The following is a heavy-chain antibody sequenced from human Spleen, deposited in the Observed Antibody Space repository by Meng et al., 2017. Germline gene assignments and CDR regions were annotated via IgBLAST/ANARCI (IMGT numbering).Heavy chain of an antibody. J-gene: IGHJ4*02. D-gene: IGHD3-22*01. CDR3: ASGIYDTASY. V-gene: IGHV1-2*06. Sequence: SVKVSCKASGYTFTAYYMYWVRQAPGQGLEWMGRINPNSGGTNYAQKFQGRVTMTRDTSISTAYMELSRLRSDDTAVYYCASGIYDTASYWGQGSLVTVSS. CDR1: GYTFTAYY. CDR2: INPNSGGT.